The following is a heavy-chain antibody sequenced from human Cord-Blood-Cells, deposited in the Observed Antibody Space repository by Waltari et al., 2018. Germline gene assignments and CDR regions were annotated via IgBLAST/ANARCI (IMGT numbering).Heavy chain of an antibody. CDR1: GYTFTGYY. Sequence: QVQLVQSGAEVKKPGASVKVSCKASGYTFTGYYMHWVRQAPGQGLEWMGWTNPHSGGTTYAQKFQGRVTRTRDTSISTAYMERSRLRSDDTAVYYCARGGTGDKGAFDIWGQGTMVTVSS. D-gene: IGHD7-27*01. CDR2: TNPHSGGT. J-gene: IGHJ3*02. CDR3: ARGGTGDKGAFDI. V-gene: IGHV1-2*02.